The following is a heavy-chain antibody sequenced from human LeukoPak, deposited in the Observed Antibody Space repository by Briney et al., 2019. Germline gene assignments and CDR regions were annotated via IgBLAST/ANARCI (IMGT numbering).Heavy chain of an antibody. CDR3: ARERTYCSGGSCYLEADAFDI. CDR1: GYTSTSYA. J-gene: IGHJ3*02. Sequence: ASVKVSCKASGYTSTSYAMHWVRQAPGQRLEWMGWINAGNGNTKYSQKFQGRVTITRDTSASTAYMELSSLRSEDTAVYYCARERTYCSGGSCYLEADAFDIWGQGTMVTVSS. V-gene: IGHV1-3*01. CDR2: INAGNGNT. D-gene: IGHD2-15*01.